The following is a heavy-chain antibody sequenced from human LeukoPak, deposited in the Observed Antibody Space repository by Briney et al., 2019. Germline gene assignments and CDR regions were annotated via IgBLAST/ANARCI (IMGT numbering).Heavy chain of an antibody. CDR3: ARESPDLDYSCDY. J-gene: IGHJ4*02. D-gene: IGHD4-11*01. Sequence: GASVKVPCKASGYTFTGYYMHWVRQAPGQGLEWMGWINPNSGGTNYAQKFQGRVTMTRDTSISTAYMELSRLRSDDTAVYYCARESPDLDYSCDYWGQGTLVTVSS. V-gene: IGHV1-2*02. CDR1: GYTFTGYY. CDR2: INPNSGGT.